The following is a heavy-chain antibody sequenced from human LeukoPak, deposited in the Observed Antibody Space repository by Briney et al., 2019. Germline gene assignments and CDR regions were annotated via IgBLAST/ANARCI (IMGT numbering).Heavy chain of an antibody. V-gene: IGHV4-34*01. CDR1: GGSFSGYY. D-gene: IGHD2-2*01. CDR3: ARKIPAGPFNWFDP. CDR2: INHSGST. Sequence: SETLSLTCAVYGGSFSGYYWSWIRQPPGKGLAWIVEINHSGSTNYNPSLKSRVTISVDTSQNQFSLKLSSVTAADTAVYYCARKIPAGPFNWFDPWGQGTLVTVSS. J-gene: IGHJ5*02.